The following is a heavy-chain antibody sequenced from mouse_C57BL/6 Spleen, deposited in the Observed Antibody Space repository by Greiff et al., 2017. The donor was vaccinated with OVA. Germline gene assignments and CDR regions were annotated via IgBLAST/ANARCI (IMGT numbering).Heavy chain of an antibody. D-gene: IGHD2-4*01. Sequence: EVQVVESGGGLVQPGGSLSLSCAASGFTFTDYYMSWVRQPPGKALEWLGFIRNKANGYTTEYSASVKGRFTISRDNSQSILYLQMNALRAEDSATYYCARYSDYEGLWFAYWGQGTLVTVSA. J-gene: IGHJ3*01. CDR2: IRNKANGYTT. CDR1: GFTFTDYY. V-gene: IGHV7-3*01. CDR3: ARYSDYEGLWFAY.